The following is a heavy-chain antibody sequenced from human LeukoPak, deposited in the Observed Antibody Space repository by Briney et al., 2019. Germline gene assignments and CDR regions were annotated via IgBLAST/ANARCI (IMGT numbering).Heavy chain of an antibody. CDR1: GGTFSSYA. Sequence: SVKVSCKASGGTFSSYAISWVRQAPGQGLEWMGGIIPIFGTANYAQKFQGRVTITADESTSTAYMELSSLRSEDTAVYYCARIFKVPAAIYSHSYFDYWGQGTLVTVSS. CDR3: ARIFKVPAAIYSHSYFDY. V-gene: IGHV1-69*13. D-gene: IGHD2-2*02. CDR2: IIPIFGTA. J-gene: IGHJ4*02.